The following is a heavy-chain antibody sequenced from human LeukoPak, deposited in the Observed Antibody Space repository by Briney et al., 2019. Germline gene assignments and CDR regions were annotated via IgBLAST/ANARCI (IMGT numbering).Heavy chain of an antibody. J-gene: IGHJ4*02. V-gene: IGHV3-66*02. CDR3: ARGFYEFEDSGYYFDF. CDR1: GFIVSSNY. Sequence: GGSLRLSCAASGFIVSSNYMNWVRQGPGKGLEWVSVIYRGGNTFYTDSVRGRFTISRDNSKNILYPQMNSLRPEDTAVYYCARGFYEFEDSGYYFDFWGQGTLVTVSS. D-gene: IGHD3-22*01. CDR2: IYRGGNT.